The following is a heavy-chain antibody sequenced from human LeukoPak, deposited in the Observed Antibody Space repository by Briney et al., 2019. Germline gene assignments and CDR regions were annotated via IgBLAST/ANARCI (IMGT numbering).Heavy chain of an antibody. CDR3: AKGLRFLELLFRLDP. CDR2: ISGSGGST. D-gene: IGHD3-3*01. Sequence: QSGGSLRLSCAASGFTFSSYAMSWVRQAPGKGLEWVSAISGSGGSTYYADSVKGRFTISRDNSKNTLYLQMNSLRAEDTAVYYCAKGLRFLELLFRLDPWGQGTLVTVSS. J-gene: IGHJ5*02. CDR1: GFTFSSYA. V-gene: IGHV3-23*01.